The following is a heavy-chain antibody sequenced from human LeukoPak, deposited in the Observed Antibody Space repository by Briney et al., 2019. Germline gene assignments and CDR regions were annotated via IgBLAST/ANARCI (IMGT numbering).Heavy chain of an antibody. Sequence: TSETLSLTCTVSGGSISSYYWSWIRQPPGKGLEWIGYIYYSGSTNYNPSLKSRVTISVDTSKNQFSLKLSSVTAADTAVYYCARDSGSYLDYWGQGTLVTVSS. V-gene: IGHV4-59*01. CDR2: IYYSGST. J-gene: IGHJ4*02. D-gene: IGHD1-26*01. CDR1: GGSISSYY. CDR3: ARDSGSYLDY.